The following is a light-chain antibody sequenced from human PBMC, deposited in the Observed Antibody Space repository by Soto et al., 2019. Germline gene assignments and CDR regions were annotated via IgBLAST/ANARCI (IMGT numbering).Light chain of an antibody. CDR1: ESISNN. J-gene: IGKJ1*01. V-gene: IGKV3D-15*01. CDR3: HQYNEWTRGT. CDR2: SAS. Sequence: DILMTQSPTTASVSLGARVSLSCRANESISNNLAWYQQKPGQPPRLLIYSASTRAPGIPARVSGGGSGTQFSLTISSLQSDDVALYSRHQYNEWTRGTFGPGTKLDVK.